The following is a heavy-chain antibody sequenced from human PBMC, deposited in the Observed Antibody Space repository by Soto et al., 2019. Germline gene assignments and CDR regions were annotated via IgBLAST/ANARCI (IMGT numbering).Heavy chain of an antibody. J-gene: IGHJ4*02. CDR3: ARGLYGAYGQDF. V-gene: IGHV3-74*01. Sequence: GGSLRLSCAASGFTFSSYWIHWVRQAPGKGLVWVSRIKGDEITTNYADSVKGRFAISRDNAKNTVFLQMHSLRAEDTALYYCARGLYGAYGQDFWGQGILVTVSS. D-gene: IGHD4-17*01. CDR2: IKGDEITT. CDR1: GFTFSSYW.